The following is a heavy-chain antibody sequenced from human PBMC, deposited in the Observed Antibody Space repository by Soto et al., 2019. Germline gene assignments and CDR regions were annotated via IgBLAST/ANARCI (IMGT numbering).Heavy chain of an antibody. V-gene: IGHV3-30*18. J-gene: IGHJ3*02. Sequence: GGSLRLSCAASGFTFSSYGMHWVRQAPGKGLEWVAVISYDGSNKYYADSVKGRFTISRDNSKNTLYLQMNSLRAEDTAVYYCAKDLSIAVAGTLALDDAFDIWGQGTMVTVSS. CDR1: GFTFSSYG. CDR2: ISYDGSNK. D-gene: IGHD6-19*01. CDR3: AKDLSIAVAGTLALDDAFDI.